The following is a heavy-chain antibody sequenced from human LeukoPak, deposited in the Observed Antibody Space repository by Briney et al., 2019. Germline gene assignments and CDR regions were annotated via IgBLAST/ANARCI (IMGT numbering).Heavy chain of an antibody. CDR3: ARLGSSGWYTNYWFDP. Sequence: SETLSLTCTVSGGSISSSSYYWGWIRQPPGKGLEWIGSIYYSGSTYYNPSLKSRVTISVDTSKNQFSLKLGSVTAADTAVYYCARLGSSGWYTNYWFDPWGQGTLVTVSS. V-gene: IGHV4-39*01. D-gene: IGHD6-19*01. CDR2: IYYSGST. CDR1: GGSISSSSYY. J-gene: IGHJ5*02.